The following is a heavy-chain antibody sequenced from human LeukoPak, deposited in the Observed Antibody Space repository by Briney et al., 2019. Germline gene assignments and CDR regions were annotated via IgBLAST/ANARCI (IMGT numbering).Heavy chain of an antibody. CDR1: GYTFTVYY. Sequence: GASVKVSCKASGYTFTVYYMHWVRQAPGQGLEWMGWINPNSGGTNYAQKFQGRVTMTRDTSISTAYMELSRLRSDDTAVYYCARDQYSKQWLIYYYYMDIWGKGTTVTVSS. CDR3: ARDQYSKQWLIYYYYMDI. D-gene: IGHD6-19*01. V-gene: IGHV1-2*02. CDR2: INPNSGGT. J-gene: IGHJ6*03.